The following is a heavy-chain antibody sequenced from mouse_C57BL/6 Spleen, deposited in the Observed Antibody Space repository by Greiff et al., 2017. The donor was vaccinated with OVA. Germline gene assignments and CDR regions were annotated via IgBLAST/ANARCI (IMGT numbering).Heavy chain of an antibody. D-gene: IGHD1-1*01. CDR3: ARSGAQDKDYYGMFFDY. J-gene: IGHJ2*01. Sequence: EVMLVESGPGLAKPSQTLSLTCSVTGYSITSDYWNWIRKFPGNKLEYMGYISYSGSTYYNPSLKSRISITRDTSKNQYYLQLNSVTTEDTATYYSARSGAQDKDYYGMFFDYWGQGTTLTVSS. V-gene: IGHV3-8*01. CDR1: GYSITSDY. CDR2: ISYSGST.